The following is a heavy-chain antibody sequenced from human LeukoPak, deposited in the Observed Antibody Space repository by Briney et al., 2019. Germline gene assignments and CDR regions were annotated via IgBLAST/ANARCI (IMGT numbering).Heavy chain of an antibody. V-gene: IGHV3-30*02. CDR1: GFTFSSYG. J-gene: IGHJ4*02. Sequence: GRSLRLSCAASGFTFSSYGMHWVRQAPGKGLEWVAFTRSDGNNKYYADSVKGRFTISRDNSKNMLYLQMNSLRAEDTAVYYCAGDFDYRGQGTLVTVSS. CDR2: TRSDGNNK. CDR3: AGDFDY.